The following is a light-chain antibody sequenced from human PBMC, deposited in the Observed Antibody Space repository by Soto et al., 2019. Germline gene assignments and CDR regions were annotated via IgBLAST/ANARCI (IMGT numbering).Light chain of an antibody. J-gene: IGKJ1*01. CDR2: GTS. Sequence: EIVLTQSPGTLSLSPGERVTLSCRASQSIDNNHLARYQQKPGQAPRLLIHGTSSRATGIPDRFSGSGSGTDFTLTISRLEPEDFAVYYCQQYGSSPSTFGQGTKVDIK. V-gene: IGKV3-20*01. CDR1: QSIDNNH. CDR3: QQYGSSPST.